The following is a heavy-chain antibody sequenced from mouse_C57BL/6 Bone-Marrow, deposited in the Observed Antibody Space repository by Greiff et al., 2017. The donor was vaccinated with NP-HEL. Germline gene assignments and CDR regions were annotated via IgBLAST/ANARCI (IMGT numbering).Heavy chain of an antibody. V-gene: IGHV1-52*01. CDR1: GYTFTSYW. CDR2: IDPSDSET. CDR3: ARWTTVVSMDY. J-gene: IGHJ4*01. Sequence: QVQLQQPGAELVRPGSSVKLSCKASGYTFTSYWMHWVKQRPIQGLEWIGNIDPSDSETPYNQKFKDKATLTVDKSSSTAYMQLSSLTSEDSAVYYCARWTTVVSMDYWGQGTSVTVSS. D-gene: IGHD1-1*01.